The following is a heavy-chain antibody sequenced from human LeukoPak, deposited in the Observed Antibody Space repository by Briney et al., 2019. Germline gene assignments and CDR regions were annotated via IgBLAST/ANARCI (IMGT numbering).Heavy chain of an antibody. CDR1: GFTFSSYS. V-gene: IGHV3-21*03. J-gene: IGHJ4*02. CDR2: ISSSSSYI. D-gene: IGHD3-16*02. Sequence: GGSLRLSCAASGFTFSSYSMNWVRQAPGKGLEWVTSISSSSSYIYYADSVKGRFTISRDNAKNSLYLQMNSLKTEDTAVYYCTTVPTYYDYVWGSYRPYYFDYWGQGTLVTVSS. CDR3: TTVPTYYDYVWGSYRPYYFDY.